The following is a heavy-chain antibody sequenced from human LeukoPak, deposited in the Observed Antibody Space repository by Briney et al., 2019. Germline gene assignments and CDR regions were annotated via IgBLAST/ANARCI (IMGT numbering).Heavy chain of an antibody. CDR1: GFPFSSYA. J-gene: IGHJ4*02. CDR2: ISGSGGST. Sequence: GGSLRLSCAASGFPFSSYAMSWVRQAPGKGLEWVSAISGSGGSTYYADSVKGRFTISRDNSKNTLYLQMNSLRAEDTAVYYCAAVRGVMSYFDYWGQGTLVTVSS. CDR3: AAVRGVMSYFDY. D-gene: IGHD3-10*01. V-gene: IGHV3-23*01.